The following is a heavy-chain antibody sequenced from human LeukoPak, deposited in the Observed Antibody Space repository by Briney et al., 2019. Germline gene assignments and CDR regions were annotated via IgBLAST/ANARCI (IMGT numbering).Heavy chain of an antibody. D-gene: IGHD6-13*01. V-gene: IGHV4-34*01. CDR2: INHSGST. CDR1: GGSFSGYY. CDR3: ARVAAAGTAVDY. J-gene: IGHJ4*02. Sequence: SETLSLTCAVYGGSFSGYYWSWTRQPPGKGLEWIGEINHSGSTNYNPSLKSRVTISVDTSKNQFSLKLSSVTAADTAVYYCARVAAAGTAVDYWGQGTLVTISS.